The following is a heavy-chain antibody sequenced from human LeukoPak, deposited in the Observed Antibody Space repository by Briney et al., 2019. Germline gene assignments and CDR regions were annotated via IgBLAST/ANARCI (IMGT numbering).Heavy chain of an antibody. Sequence: PGGSLRLSCAASGFTFSLYNMNWVRQAPGKGLEWVSQISASETSIKYADSVRGRFTISRDNAKNSLYLQMTGLRVEDTAVYYCARSIVVSPAAPYSWFDPWGHGTLVTVSS. CDR2: ISASETSI. V-gene: IGHV3-48*03. CDR3: ARSIVVSPAAPYSWFDP. D-gene: IGHD2-21*01. J-gene: IGHJ5*02. CDR1: GFTFSLYN.